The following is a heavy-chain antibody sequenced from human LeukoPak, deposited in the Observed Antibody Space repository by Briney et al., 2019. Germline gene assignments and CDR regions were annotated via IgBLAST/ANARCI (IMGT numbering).Heavy chain of an antibody. CDR2: IYHSGST. Sequence: SQTLSLTCAVSGGSISSGGYSWSWIRQPPGKGLEWIGYIYHSGSTYYNPSLKSRVTISVDRSKNQFSLKLSSVTAADTAVYYCARKENVYYYFDYWGQGTLVTVSS. D-gene: IGHD3-10*01. CDR1: GGSISSGGYS. CDR3: ARKENVYYYFDY. J-gene: IGHJ4*02. V-gene: IGHV4-30-2*01.